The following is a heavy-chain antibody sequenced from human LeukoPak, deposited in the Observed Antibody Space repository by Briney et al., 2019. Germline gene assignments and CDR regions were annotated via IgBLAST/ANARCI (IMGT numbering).Heavy chain of an antibody. J-gene: IGHJ1*01. CDR1: GGSFSSYG. CDR3: AREGPVGTDGF. Sequence: SVKVSCKASGGSFSSYGISWVRQAPGQGLEWMGARVPILGPTNLAQKFQGRLTITADESTSTAYMELNGLSVEDTAVYYCAREGPVGTDGFWGEGTLVTVSS. D-gene: IGHD5-24*01. V-gene: IGHV1-69*13. CDR2: RVPILGPT.